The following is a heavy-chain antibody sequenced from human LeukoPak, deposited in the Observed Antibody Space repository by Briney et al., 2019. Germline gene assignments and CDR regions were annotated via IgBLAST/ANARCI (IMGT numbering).Heavy chain of an antibody. CDR2: IYTSGST. J-gene: IGHJ4*02. CDR3: AREAGYYYDSSGRRSDY. CDR1: GGSISSGSYY. D-gene: IGHD3-22*01. V-gene: IGHV4-61*02. Sequence: TPSETLSLTYTLSGGSISSGSYYWSWLRQPAGKGLERIGRIYTSGSTNYNPSLKSRVTISVDTSKNQFSLKLSSVTAADTAVYYCAREAGYYYDSSGRRSDYWGQGTLVTVSS.